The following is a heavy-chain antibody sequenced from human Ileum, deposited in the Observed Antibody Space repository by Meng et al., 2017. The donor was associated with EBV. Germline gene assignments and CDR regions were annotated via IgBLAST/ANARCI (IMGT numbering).Heavy chain of an antibody. CDR1: GYTRSSTNW. D-gene: IGHD3-22*01. CDR3: ARNVPGTSAYYD. CDR2: IYYSGSY. V-gene: IGHV4-28*01. J-gene: IGHJ4*02. Sequence: GTSPGLLQPSDTLPRPCAVSGYTRSSTNWWGWIRQPPGKGLEWIGYIYYSGSYYYNPSLKSRVTMSVDTSKNQFSLNLNSVTAVDTAVYYCARNVPGTSAYYDWGQGTLVTVSS.